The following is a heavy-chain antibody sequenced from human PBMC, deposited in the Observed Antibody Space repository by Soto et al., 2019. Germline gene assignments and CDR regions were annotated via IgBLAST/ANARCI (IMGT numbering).Heavy chain of an antibody. CDR2: IYHSGST. J-gene: IGHJ5*02. CDR1: GGAISSGGYS. Sequence: LSLTSAVSGGAISSGGYSWSWIRQPPGKGLEWIGYIYHSGSTYYNPSLKSRVTISVDRSKNQFSLKLSSVTAADTAVYYCARASTYYYDSSGYSPYNWFDPWGKGPLVTVSS. V-gene: IGHV4-30-2*01. D-gene: IGHD3-22*01. CDR3: ARASTYYYDSSGYSPYNWFDP.